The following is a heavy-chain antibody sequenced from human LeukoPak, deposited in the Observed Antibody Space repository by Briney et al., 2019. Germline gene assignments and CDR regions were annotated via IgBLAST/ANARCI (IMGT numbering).Heavy chain of an antibody. CDR2: ISYDGSNK. CDR1: GFTFSSYG. J-gene: IGHJ4*02. D-gene: IGHD6-19*01. CDR3: AKPAIAVAGTLIDY. Sequence: QPGGSLRLSCAASGFTFSSYGMHWVRQAPGKGLEWVAVISYDGSNKYHADSVKGRFTISRDNSKNTLYLQMNSLRAEDTAVYYCAKPAIAVAGTLIDYWGQGTLVTVSS. V-gene: IGHV3-30*18.